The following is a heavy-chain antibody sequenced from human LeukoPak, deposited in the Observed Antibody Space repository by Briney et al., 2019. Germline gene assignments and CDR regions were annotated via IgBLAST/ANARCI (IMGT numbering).Heavy chain of an antibody. D-gene: IGHD1-26*01. J-gene: IGHJ4*02. V-gene: IGHV3-9*01. Sequence: GGSLRLSCAASGFTFDDYAMHWVRQAPGKGLEWVSGISWNSGSIGYADSAKGRFTISRDNAKNSLYLQMNSLRAEDTALYYCAPLGEWELLEPGYWGQGTLVTVSS. CDR3: APLGEWELLEPGY. CDR2: ISWNSGSI. CDR1: GFTFDDYA.